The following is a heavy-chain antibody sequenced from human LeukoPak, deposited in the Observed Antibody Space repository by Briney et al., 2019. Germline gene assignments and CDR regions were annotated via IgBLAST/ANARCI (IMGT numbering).Heavy chain of an antibody. V-gene: IGHV3-21*01. CDR3: ARQRGDYCTSITCYGVDEHHRYYFDV. D-gene: IGHD2-2*01. J-gene: IGHJ6*03. CDR1: GYTFSSYS. Sequence: GGSLRLSCAASGYTFSSYSINWVRQAPGKGLEWVSSIGVGSNYIYYADSVRGRFSISRDDARNSLYLQMDSLRGDDTAVYYCARQRGDYCTSITCYGVDEHHRYYFDVWGKGTTVTVSS. CDR2: IGVGSNYI.